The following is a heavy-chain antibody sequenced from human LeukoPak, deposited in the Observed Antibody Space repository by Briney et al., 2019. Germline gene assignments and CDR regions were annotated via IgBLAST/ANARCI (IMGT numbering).Heavy chain of an antibody. J-gene: IGHJ4*01. D-gene: IGHD2-2*01. Sequence: ASVKVSCKASGGTISSYAISWVRQAPGQGLEWMGGIIPIFGTANYAQRFQGRVTITADESTSTAYMELSSLRSEDTAVYYCARGTRVPYCSSTSCYLPSDYWXXXTLVTXSS. CDR1: GGTISSYA. V-gene: IGHV1-69*13. CDR3: ARGTRVPYCSSTSCYLPSDY. CDR2: IIPIFGTA.